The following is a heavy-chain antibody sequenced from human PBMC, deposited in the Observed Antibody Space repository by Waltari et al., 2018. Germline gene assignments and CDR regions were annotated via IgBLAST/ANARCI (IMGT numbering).Heavy chain of an antibody. J-gene: IGHJ4*02. CDR2: VSDSASRT. CDR3: ARGYGSGSYSAADY. V-gene: IGHV3-23*01. Sequence: EVQLLESGGGLVQPGGSLRLSCAASGFTFSSYAMSWVRQAPGKGLEWVSAVSDSASRTYYADSVKGRFTISRDNSKNIRYLQMNSLRAEDTAVYYCARGYGSGSYSAADYWGQGTLVTVSS. D-gene: IGHD3-10*01. CDR1: GFTFSSYA.